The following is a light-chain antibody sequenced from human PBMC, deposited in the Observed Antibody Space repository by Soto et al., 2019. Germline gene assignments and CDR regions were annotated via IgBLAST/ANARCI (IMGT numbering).Light chain of an antibody. CDR1: SSDVGAFNY. CDR2: EVN. CDR3: REFVYVPSYD. Sequence: QSVLTQPPSVSGSPGQSVTISCTGTSSDVGAFNYVSWYQHHPGKVPKFLIYEVNKRPSGVPDRFSGSKSGNTASLTVSGLQLVDEADDVCREFVYVPSYDFANGPKVRVL. V-gene: IGLV2-8*01. J-gene: IGLJ1*01.